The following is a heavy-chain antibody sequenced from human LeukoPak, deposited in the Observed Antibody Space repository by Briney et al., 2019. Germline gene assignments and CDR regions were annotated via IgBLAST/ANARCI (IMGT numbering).Heavy chain of an antibody. D-gene: IGHD3-22*01. J-gene: IGHJ4*02. V-gene: IGHV4-39*01. Sequence: SETLSLTCTVSGGSISSSSYYWGWIRQPPGKGLEWIVSIYYSGSTYYNPSLKSRVTISVDTSKNQFSLKLSSVTAADTAVYYCARGDDSSGYYDGYFDYWGQGTLVTVSS. CDR1: GGSISSSSYY. CDR3: ARGDDSSGYYDGYFDY. CDR2: IYYSGST.